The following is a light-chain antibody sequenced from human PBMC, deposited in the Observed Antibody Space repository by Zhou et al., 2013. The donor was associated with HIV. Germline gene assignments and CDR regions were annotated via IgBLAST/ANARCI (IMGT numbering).Light chain of an antibody. V-gene: IGKV3-20*01. CDR2: GAS. CDR3: QQYASSPRT. Sequence: EIVLTQSPGTLSLSPGERATLSCRASQGVSSRYLAWYQQKPGQAPRLLIYGASSRAPGIPDRFSGSGSGTDFTLTISRLEPEDFAVYSCQQYASSPRTFGQGTKVEIK. CDR1: QGVSSRY. J-gene: IGKJ1*01.